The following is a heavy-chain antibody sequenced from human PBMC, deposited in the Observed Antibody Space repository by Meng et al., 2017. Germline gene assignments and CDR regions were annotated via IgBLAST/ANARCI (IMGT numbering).Heavy chain of an antibody. J-gene: IGHJ4*02. V-gene: IGHV3-23*01. CDR1: GFTFSSYA. CDR3: ASGVGGSSSSWYSY. D-gene: IGHD6-13*01. Sequence: KLACTASGFTFSSYARSWVRQAPGKGLEWVSAISGSGGSTYYADSVKGRFTISRDNSKNTLYLQMNSLRAEDTAVYYWASGVGGSSSSWYSYWGQGTLVTVSS. CDR2: ISGSGGST.